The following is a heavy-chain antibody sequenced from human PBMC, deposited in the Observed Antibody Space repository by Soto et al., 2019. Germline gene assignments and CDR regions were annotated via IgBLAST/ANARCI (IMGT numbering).Heavy chain of an antibody. J-gene: IGHJ4*02. D-gene: IGHD3-22*01. CDR2: FDPEDGET. CDR3: ATIPMSITMIPTGPFDY. CDR1: GYTLTELS. V-gene: IGHV1-24*01. Sequence: ASVKVSCKVSGYTLTELSMHWVRQAPGKGLEWMGGFDPEDGETIYAQKFQGRVTMTEDTSTDTAYMELSSLRSEDTAVYYCATIPMSITMIPTGPFDYWGQGTLVTVSS.